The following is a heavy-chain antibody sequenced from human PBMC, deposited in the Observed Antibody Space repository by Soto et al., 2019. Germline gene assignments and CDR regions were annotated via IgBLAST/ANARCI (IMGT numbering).Heavy chain of an antibody. Sequence: GGSLRLSCAASGFTFSSYAVSWVRQAPGKGLEWVSAIRGSGGSTYYADSVKGRFTISRDNSKNTLYLQMNSLRAEDTAVYYCARDRSLYYGSGSYITDYWGQGTLVTVSS. CDR3: ARDRSLYYGSGSYITDY. CDR1: GFTFSSYA. V-gene: IGHV3-23*01. J-gene: IGHJ4*02. D-gene: IGHD3-10*01. CDR2: IRGSGGST.